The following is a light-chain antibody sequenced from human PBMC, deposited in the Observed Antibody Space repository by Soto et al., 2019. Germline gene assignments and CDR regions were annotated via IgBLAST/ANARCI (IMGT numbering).Light chain of an antibody. Sequence: DIQMTQSPSTLSASVGDRVTIACRASQSISSWLAWYQQKPWKAPKLLIYKASTLESGVPSRFSGSGSGTEFTLTMSSLQPDDFATYYCQQSFTFGPRTKVDLK. CDR2: KAS. CDR1: QSISSW. J-gene: IGKJ3*01. V-gene: IGKV1-5*03. CDR3: QQSFT.